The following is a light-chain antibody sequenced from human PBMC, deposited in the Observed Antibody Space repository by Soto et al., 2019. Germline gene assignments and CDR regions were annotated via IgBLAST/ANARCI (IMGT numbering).Light chain of an antibody. CDR3: QQYGRSPWT. J-gene: IGKJ1*01. Sequence: EIVLTQSPGTLSLSPGERATLSCRASQSVSTTYLAWYQQKPGQAPRLPIYGASSRATGIPDRFSGSGSGTDFTLTISRLEPEDFAVYYCQQYGRSPWTFGQGTKVDIK. CDR2: GAS. V-gene: IGKV3-20*01. CDR1: QSVSTTY.